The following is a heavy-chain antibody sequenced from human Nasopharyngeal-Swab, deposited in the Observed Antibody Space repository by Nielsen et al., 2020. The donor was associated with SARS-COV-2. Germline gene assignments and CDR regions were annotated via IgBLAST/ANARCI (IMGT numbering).Heavy chain of an antibody. D-gene: IGHD3-22*01. Sequence: GESLKISCAASGFSVSTYWMTWVRQDPGRGLEWIANIKEDGSETYYVDSVKGRFTISRDNAKNSLYLQMNSLRAEDTALYYCAKDKRVVTYYFDYWGQGTLVTVSS. CDR3: AKDKRVVTYYFDY. V-gene: IGHV3-7*03. J-gene: IGHJ4*02. CDR2: IKEDGSET. CDR1: GFSVSTYW.